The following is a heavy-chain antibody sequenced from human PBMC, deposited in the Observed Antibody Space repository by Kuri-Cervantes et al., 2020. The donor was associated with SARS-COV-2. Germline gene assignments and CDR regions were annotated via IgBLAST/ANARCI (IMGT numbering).Heavy chain of an antibody. J-gene: IGHJ4*02. CDR1: GFTFSGHW. CDR2: INPDGNYT. D-gene: IGHD6-19*01. Sequence: GESLKISCAASGFTFSGHWIHWVRQAPGKGLVWVSRINPDGNYTNNADSVKGRFTLSRDNAKNMLFLQMSSLRADDAAVYYCARATSGWSGDYWGQGTLVTVSS. V-gene: IGHV3-74*01. CDR3: ARATSGWSGDY.